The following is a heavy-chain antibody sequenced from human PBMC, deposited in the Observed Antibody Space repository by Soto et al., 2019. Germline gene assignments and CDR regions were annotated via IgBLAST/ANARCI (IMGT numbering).Heavy chain of an antibody. CDR3: ARESLGYYGMDV. CDR2: IIPIFGTA. CDR1: GCTCSSYA. Sequence: QVQLVQSVAEVKKPGSSVKVSCKASGCTCSSYAISWVRQAPGQGLEWMGGIIPIFGTANYAQKFQGRVTITADESTSTAYMELSSLRSEDTAVYYCARESLGYYGMDVWGQGTTVTVSS. V-gene: IGHV1-69*01. D-gene: IGHD7-27*01. J-gene: IGHJ6*02.